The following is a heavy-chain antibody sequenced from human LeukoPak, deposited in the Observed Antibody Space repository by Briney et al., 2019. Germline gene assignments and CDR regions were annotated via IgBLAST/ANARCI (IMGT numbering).Heavy chain of an antibody. CDR2: INTNTGNP. Sequence: ASVKVSCKASGGTFTSYAMNWVRQAPGQGLEWMGWINTNTGNPTYAQGFTGRFVFSLDTSVSTAYLQISSLKAEDTAVYYCAREGGRGYSYGRDYWGQGTLVTVSS. CDR3: AREGGRGYSYGRDY. CDR1: GGTFTSYA. V-gene: IGHV7-4-1*02. J-gene: IGHJ4*02. D-gene: IGHD5-18*01.